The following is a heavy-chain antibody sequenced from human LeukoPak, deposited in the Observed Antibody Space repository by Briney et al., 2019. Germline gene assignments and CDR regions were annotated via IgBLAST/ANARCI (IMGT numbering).Heavy chain of an antibody. D-gene: IGHD3-16*02. CDR2: INHSGST. CDR3: ARGRIMITFGGVVVTNWFDP. Sequence: PSETLSLTCAVYGGSFSGYYWSWIRQPPGKGLGWIGEINHSGSTNYNPSLKSRVTISVDTSKNQFSLKLSSVTAADTAVYYCARGRIMITFGGVVVTNWFDPWGQGTLVTVSS. V-gene: IGHV4-34*01. J-gene: IGHJ5*02. CDR1: GGSFSGYY.